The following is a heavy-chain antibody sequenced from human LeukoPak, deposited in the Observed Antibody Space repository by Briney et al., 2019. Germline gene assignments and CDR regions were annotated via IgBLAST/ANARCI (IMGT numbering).Heavy chain of an antibody. Sequence: GGSLRLSCAASGFTFNNFSMNWVRPAPGKGLEWISYISPSSRTIYYADSVKGRFTISRDNAKSSLYLQMNSLRAEDTAVYYCASFPRRFSAWCVWGKGTTVTVSS. V-gene: IGHV3-48*04. J-gene: IGHJ6*04. CDR1: GFTFNNFS. CDR3: ASFPRRFSAWCV. D-gene: IGHD2-8*02. CDR2: ISPSSRTI.